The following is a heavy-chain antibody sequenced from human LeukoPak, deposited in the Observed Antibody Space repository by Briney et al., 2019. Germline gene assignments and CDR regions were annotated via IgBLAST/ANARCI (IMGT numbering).Heavy chain of an antibody. V-gene: IGHV5-51*01. Sequence: GESLKISCKGSGYNFISYWIGWVRQMPGKGLGWMGIIYPGDSETKYSPSFQGQVTISADKSISTAYLQWSSLKASDTAMYYCAKSDTSDSLGDPWGQGTLVTVSS. D-gene: IGHD3-22*01. J-gene: IGHJ5*02. CDR1: GYNFISYW. CDR3: AKSDTSDSLGDP. CDR2: IYPGDSET.